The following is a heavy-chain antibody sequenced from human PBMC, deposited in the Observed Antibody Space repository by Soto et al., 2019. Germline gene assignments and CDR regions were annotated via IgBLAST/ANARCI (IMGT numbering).Heavy chain of an antibody. V-gene: IGHV3-30*18. D-gene: IGHD6-19*01. J-gene: IGHJ4*02. CDR1: GFTFSSFG. Sequence: QVQLVESGGGVVQPGRSLRLSCAASGFTFSSFGMHWVRQAPGKGLEWVAVILYDGSNKYYADSVKGRFPISSDNSKHTLYLQMNSLRAEDTAVFYCAKPTVPFGRTVVAGPFDNWGQGTLVTVSS. CDR2: ILYDGSNK. CDR3: AKPTVPFGRTVVAGPFDN.